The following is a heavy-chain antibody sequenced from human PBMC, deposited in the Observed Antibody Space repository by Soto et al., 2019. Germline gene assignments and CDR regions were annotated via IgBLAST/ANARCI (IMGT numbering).Heavy chain of an antibody. CDR1: GGSFSGYY. CDR2: INHSGST. Sequence: SETLSLTCAVYGGSFSGYYWSWIRQPPGKGLEWIGEINHSGSTNYNPSLKSRVTISVDTSKNQFSLKLSSVTAADTAVYYCARVVYSGSYGVDYYYGMDVWGQGTTVTVSS. V-gene: IGHV4-34*01. D-gene: IGHD1-26*01. J-gene: IGHJ6*02. CDR3: ARVVYSGSYGVDYYYGMDV.